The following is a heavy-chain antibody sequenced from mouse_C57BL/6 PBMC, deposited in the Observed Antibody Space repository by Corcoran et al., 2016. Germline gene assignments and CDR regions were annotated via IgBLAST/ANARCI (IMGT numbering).Heavy chain of an antibody. Sequence: QVQLKQSGAELVRPGASVKLSCKAAGYTFTDYYINWVKQRPGQGLEWIARIYPGSGNTYYNEKFKGKATLTAEKSSSTAYMQLSSLTSEDSAVYSCARSDDGYYGGAMDYWGQGTSVTVSS. D-gene: IGHD2-3*01. CDR3: ARSDDGYYGGAMDY. CDR2: IYPGSGNT. J-gene: IGHJ4*01. V-gene: IGHV1-76*01. CDR1: GYTFTDYY.